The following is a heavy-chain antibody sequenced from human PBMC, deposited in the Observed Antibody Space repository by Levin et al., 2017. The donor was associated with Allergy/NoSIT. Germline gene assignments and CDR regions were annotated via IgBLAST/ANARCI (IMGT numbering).Heavy chain of an antibody. V-gene: IGHV4-30-4*01. CDR1: GGPISSGDYY. Sequence: SETLSLTCTLSGGPISSGDYYWSWIRQPPGKGLWWFGYIYYSGSTYYNPSRKRRVTISVDTSKNQLSLKRRSVTAADTAAYYCARWFPGPQCTNGVCYTKVEHYWGQGTLVTVSS. CDR3: ARWFPGPQCTNGVCYTKVEHY. J-gene: IGHJ4*02. CDR2: IYYSGST. D-gene: IGHD2-8*01.